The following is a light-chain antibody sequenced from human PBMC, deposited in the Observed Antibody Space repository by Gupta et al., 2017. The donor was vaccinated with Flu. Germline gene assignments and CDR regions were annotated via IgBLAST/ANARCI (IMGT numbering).Light chain of an antibody. V-gene: IGLV2-14*01. CDR1: SSDVGGYKF. J-gene: IGLJ3*02. Sequence: QSALTQPASVSGSPGQSITISCTGTSSDVGGYKFVSWYQQHPGKAPKLMIYEVSNRPSGVSNRFSGSKSGNTASMTISGLQAEDEADYYCTSYTRSSTGVFGGGTKLTVL. CDR3: TSYTRSSTGV. CDR2: EVS.